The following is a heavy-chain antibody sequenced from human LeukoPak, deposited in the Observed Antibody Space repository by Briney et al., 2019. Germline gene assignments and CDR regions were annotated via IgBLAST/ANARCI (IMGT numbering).Heavy chain of an antibody. V-gene: IGHV3-23*01. CDR1: EFNFINYG. CDR2: ISYNADST. J-gene: IGHJ3*02. D-gene: IGHD7-27*01. Sequence: SGGSLRLSCAASEFNFINYGMNWVRQAPGKGLEWVSFISYNADSTHYADSVKGRFVISRDNSKNTLYLQMNSLRVDDTAVYYCANDHWGGAFDIWGKGTMVTVS. CDR3: ANDHWGGAFDI.